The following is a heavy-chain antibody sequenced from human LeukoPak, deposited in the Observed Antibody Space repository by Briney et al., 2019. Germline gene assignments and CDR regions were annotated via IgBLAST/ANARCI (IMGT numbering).Heavy chain of an antibody. CDR3: ARAFSYSSGYYNWFDP. CDR2: IYYSGST. Sequence: PSETLSLTCTVSGGSISSYYWSWIRQPPGKGREWIGYIYYSGSTNYNPSLKSRVTISVDTSKNQFSLKLSSVTAADTAVYYCARAFSYSSGYYNWFDPWGQGTLVTVSS. D-gene: IGHD3-22*01. J-gene: IGHJ5*02. V-gene: IGHV4-59*01. CDR1: GGSISSYY.